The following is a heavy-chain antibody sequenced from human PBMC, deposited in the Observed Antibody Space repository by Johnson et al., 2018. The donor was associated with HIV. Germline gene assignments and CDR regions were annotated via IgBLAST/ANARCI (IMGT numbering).Heavy chain of an antibody. J-gene: IGHJ3*02. CDR2: ISYDGSNK. D-gene: IGHD2-15*01. CDR1: GFTFSSSA. CDR3: ASGRVRGNDAFDI. V-gene: IGHV3-30*04. Sequence: QEQLVESGGGVVQPGRSLRLSCAASGFTFSSSAMHWVRQAPGKGLEWLAVISYDGSNKYYADSVKGRFTISRDNSKNTLYLQMNSLRAEDTAVYYCASGRVRGNDAFDIWGQGTMVTVSS.